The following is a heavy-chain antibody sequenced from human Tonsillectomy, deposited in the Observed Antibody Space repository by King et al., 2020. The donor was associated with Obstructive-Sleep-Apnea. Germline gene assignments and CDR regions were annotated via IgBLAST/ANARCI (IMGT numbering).Heavy chain of an antibody. Sequence: VQLQESGPGLVKPSETLSLTCTVSGGSISSYYWSWIRQPPGKGLEWVEYIYYSGATNYNPSLKSRVTISVATSKNQFSLKLSSVTAADTAVYYCARDRLGLPIDYWGQGTLVTVSS. V-gene: IGHV4-59*01. D-gene: IGHD3-22*01. CDR3: ARDRLGLPIDY. CDR2: IYYSGAT. CDR1: GGSISSYY. J-gene: IGHJ4*02.